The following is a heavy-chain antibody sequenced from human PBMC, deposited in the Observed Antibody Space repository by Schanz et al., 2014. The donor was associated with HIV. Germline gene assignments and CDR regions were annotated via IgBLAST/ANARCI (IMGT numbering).Heavy chain of an antibody. CDR3: AKAGLFFGQLWLGFFDY. CDR1: GFTFSNYG. V-gene: IGHV3-33*06. J-gene: IGHJ4*02. Sequence: QVQLVESGGGVVQPGRSLRLSCTASGFTFSNYGMHWVRQAPGKGLEWVAAIWYDGSNKFYADSVKGRFTISRDNSKNTLYLQMKSLRPEDTAVYYCAKAGLFFGQLWLGFFDYWGQGTLVTVSS. CDR2: IWYDGSNK. D-gene: IGHD5-18*01.